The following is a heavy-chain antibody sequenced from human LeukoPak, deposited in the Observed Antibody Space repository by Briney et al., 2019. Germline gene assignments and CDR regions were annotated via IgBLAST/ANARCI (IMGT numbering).Heavy chain of an antibody. CDR3: LRDLNWSLDQ. J-gene: IGHJ4*02. Sequence: GGSLRLSCAASGFTFSSYAMSWVRQAPGKGLVWVSRIKSDGITITYADSVKGRFTISRDNAKNTLYLQMNSLRAEDTAVYYCLRDLNWSLDQWGQGTLVTVSS. CDR2: IKSDGITI. D-gene: IGHD1-20*01. V-gene: IGHV3-74*01. CDR1: GFTFSSYA.